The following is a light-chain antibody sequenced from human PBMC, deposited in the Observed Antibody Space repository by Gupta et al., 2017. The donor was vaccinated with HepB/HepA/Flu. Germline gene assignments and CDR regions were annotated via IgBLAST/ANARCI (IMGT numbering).Light chain of an antibody. V-gene: IGKV1-39*01. CDR2: AAS. J-gene: IGKJ1*01. CDR1: QTIRTY. Sequence: DIQMTQSPSSLSAFLGDRVTITCRPSQTIRTYLNWYQQKPGKAPQFLISAASRLQGGVPSRFRGTGFDTDFTLTIKGLQPADIRTSYCQQSSGTPWTFGQGTKVEI. CDR3: QQSSGTPWT.